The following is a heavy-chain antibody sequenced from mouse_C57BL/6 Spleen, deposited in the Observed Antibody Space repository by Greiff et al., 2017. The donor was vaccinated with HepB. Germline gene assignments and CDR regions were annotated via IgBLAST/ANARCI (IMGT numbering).Heavy chain of an antibody. Sequence: QVQLQPAAELVTPGASVKMSCKASGYTFTSYWITWVKQRPGQGLEWIGDIYPGSGSTNYNEKFKSKATLTVDTSSSTAYMQLSSLTSEDSAVYYCARPPQYGSPSYNDYWGQGTTLTVSS. CDR3: ARPPQYGSPSYNDY. D-gene: IGHD1-1*01. V-gene: IGHV1-55*01. CDR1: GYTFTSYW. J-gene: IGHJ2*01. CDR2: IYPGSGST.